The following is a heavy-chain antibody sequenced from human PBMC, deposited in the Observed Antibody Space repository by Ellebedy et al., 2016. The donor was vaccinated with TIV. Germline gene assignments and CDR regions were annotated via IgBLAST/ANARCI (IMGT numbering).Heavy chain of an antibody. CDR3: ARSFAGTVTDYYYYYMDV. J-gene: IGHJ6*03. D-gene: IGHD4-17*01. V-gene: IGHV4-31*03. CDR2: IYYSGST. CDR1: GGSISSGGYY. Sequence: SETLSLTXTVSGGSISSGGYYWSWIRQHPGKGLEWIGYIYYSGSTYYNPSLKSRVTISVDTSKNQFSLKLSSVTAADTAVYYCARSFAGTVTDYYYYYMDVWGKGTTVTVSS.